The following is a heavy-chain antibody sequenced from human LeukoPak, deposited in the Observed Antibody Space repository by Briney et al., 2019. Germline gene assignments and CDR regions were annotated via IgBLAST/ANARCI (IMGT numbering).Heavy chain of an antibody. Sequence: PGGSLRLSCAASGFTFSNYGMHWVRQAPGKGLEWVAIIWYDGSNKYYADSVKGQFTISRDNSKNTLYLQMNSLRAEDTAVYYCAKDLYDDYTYYFDYWGQGTLVTVSS. J-gene: IGHJ4*02. D-gene: IGHD4-17*01. V-gene: IGHV3-33*06. CDR2: IWYDGSNK. CDR3: AKDLYDDYTYYFDY. CDR1: GFTFSNYG.